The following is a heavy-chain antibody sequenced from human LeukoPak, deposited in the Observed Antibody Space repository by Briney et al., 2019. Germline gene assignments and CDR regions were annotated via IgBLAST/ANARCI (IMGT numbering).Heavy chain of an antibody. D-gene: IGHD1-1*01. CDR1: GFTFSSIW. CDR2: IKRNIDGGTT. V-gene: IGHV3-15*01. J-gene: IGHJ4*02. CDR3: VTGLGRTDHDY. Sequence: GGSLRLSCAASGFTFSSIWMSWVRQARGKGLEWVGRIKRNIDGGTTDYAAPVNGRFTISRDDSKNTLYLQMNSLKTEDTAVYYCVTGLGRTDHDYWGQGTLVTVSS.